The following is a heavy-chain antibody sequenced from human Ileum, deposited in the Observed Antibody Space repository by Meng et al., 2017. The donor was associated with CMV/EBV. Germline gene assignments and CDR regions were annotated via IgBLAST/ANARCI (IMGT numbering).Heavy chain of an antibody. CDR2: ISYDGSNK. J-gene: IGHJ6*02. V-gene: IGHV3-30*04. Sequence: GESLKISCAASGFTFRSYAMHWFSQAPGKGLEWMAVISYDGSNKYYAGSVKGRFTISRDNSKNTLYLQMNSLRAEDTAVYYCARDYKTYYYESGSSDSHRRGLDVWGQGTTVTVSS. D-gene: IGHD3-10*01. CDR1: GFTFRSYA. CDR3: ARDYKTYYYESGSSDSHRRGLDV.